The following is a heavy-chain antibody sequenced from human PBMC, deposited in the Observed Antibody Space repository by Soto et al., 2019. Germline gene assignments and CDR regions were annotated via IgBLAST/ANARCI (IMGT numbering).Heavy chain of an antibody. V-gene: IGHV1-8*01. CDR2: MNPNSGET. Sequence: QEQLVQSGAEVKKPGASVQVSCNTSGYTFTDYDINWVRQATGQGLEWIGWMNPNSGETGYAQKFQGRVTMTRSASLSTAYLELSSLRSEDTAVYYCARVAVAARPRWYNWFDPWGQGTLVTVSS. CDR1: GYTFTDYD. J-gene: IGHJ5*02. CDR3: ARVAVAARPRWYNWFDP. D-gene: IGHD2-15*01.